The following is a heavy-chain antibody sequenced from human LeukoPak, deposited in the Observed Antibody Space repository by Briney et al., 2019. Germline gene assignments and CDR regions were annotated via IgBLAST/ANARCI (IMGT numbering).Heavy chain of an antibody. CDR2: INPSGGST. J-gene: IGHJ3*02. D-gene: IGHD3-22*01. Sequence: ASVKVSCKASGYTFTSYYIHWVRQAPGQGLEWMGIINPSGGSTSYAQKFQGRVTMTRDTSTSTVYMELSSLRSEDTAVYYCARDGPYYYDSSGYYGPXPDXFDIWGQGTMVTVSS. CDR1: GYTFTSYY. CDR3: ARDGPYYYDSSGYYGPXPDXFDI. V-gene: IGHV1-46*01.